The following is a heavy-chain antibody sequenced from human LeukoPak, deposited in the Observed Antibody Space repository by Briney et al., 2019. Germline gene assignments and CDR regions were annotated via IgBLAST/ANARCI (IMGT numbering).Heavy chain of an antibody. J-gene: IGHJ3*01. Sequence: ASVKVSCKASVYTLTGYYMHWVRQAPGQGLEWIGWINPNSGGTNYAQKFQGRVTMTRDTSISTAYMELSRLRSDDTAVYYCARPNYYDSSGKDSFDVWGQGTMVTVSS. CDR3: ARPNYYDSSGKDSFDV. CDR2: INPNSGGT. CDR1: VYTLTGYY. V-gene: IGHV1-2*02. D-gene: IGHD3-22*01.